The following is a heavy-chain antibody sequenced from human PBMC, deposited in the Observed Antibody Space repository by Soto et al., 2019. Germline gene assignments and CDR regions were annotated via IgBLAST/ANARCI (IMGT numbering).Heavy chain of an antibody. V-gene: IGHV4-31*03. Sequence: PSETLSLTCTVSGGSISSGGYYWSWIRQHAGKGLEWIGYIYYSGSTYYNPSLKSRVTISVDTSKNQFSLKLSSVTAADTAVYNCAREQYQLLNYYYYGMDVWGQGTTVTVSS. CDR3: AREQYQLLNYYYYGMDV. D-gene: IGHD2-2*01. CDR2: IYYSGST. J-gene: IGHJ6*02. CDR1: GGSISSGGYY.